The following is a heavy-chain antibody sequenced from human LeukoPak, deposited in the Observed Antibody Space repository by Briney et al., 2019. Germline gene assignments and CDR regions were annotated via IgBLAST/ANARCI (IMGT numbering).Heavy chain of an antibody. Sequence: PGRSLRLSCAASELTFSSYAMHWVRQAPGKGLEWVAVISYDGSNKYYADSVKGRFTISRDNAKNSLYLQMNSLRAEDTAVYYCARGFYSGSYRIDWGQGTLVTVSS. D-gene: IGHD1-26*01. V-gene: IGHV3-30-3*01. J-gene: IGHJ4*02. CDR2: ISYDGSNK. CDR3: ARGFYSGSYRID. CDR1: ELTFSSYA.